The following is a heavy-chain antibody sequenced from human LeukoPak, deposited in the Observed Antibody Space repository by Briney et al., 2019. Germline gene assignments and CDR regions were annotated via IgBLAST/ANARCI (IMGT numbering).Heavy chain of an antibody. CDR3: AKMTTVTLSHAEYFQH. D-gene: IGHD4-17*01. CDR1: GFTFSSYA. J-gene: IGHJ1*01. Sequence: GGSLRLSCAASGFTFSSYAMSWVRQAPGKGLEWVSAISGSGGSTYYADSVKGRFTISGDNSKNTLYLQMNSLRAEDTAVYYCAKMTTVTLSHAEYFQHWGQGTLVTVSS. CDR2: ISGSGGST. V-gene: IGHV3-23*01.